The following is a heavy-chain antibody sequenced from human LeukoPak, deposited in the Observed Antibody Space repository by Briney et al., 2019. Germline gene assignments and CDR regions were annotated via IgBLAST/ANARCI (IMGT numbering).Heavy chain of an antibody. CDR2: IYYGGST. J-gene: IGHJ4*02. V-gene: IGHV4-59*01. Sequence: SETLSLTCTVSGGSINSYYWSWIRQPPGKGLEWIGYIYYGGSTNYNPSLKSRVTISVDTSKNQFSLKLSSVTAADTAVYYCARDLGVWGQGTLVTVSS. CDR1: GGSINSYY. CDR3: ARDLGV.